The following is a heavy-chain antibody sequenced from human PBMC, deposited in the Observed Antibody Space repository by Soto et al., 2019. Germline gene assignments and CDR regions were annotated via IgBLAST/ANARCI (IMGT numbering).Heavy chain of an antibody. V-gene: IGHV3-23*01. CDR2: ITGGGDNT. D-gene: IGHD3-9*01. CDR1: GFTFTSYA. J-gene: IGHJ4*02. Sequence: EVQLLESGGDLVQPGGSLRLSCAASGFTFTSYAMSWIRQAPVKGLEWVSAITGGGDNTYYADSVKGRFTTSRDNSKNTMYLQMNSLRAVDTAFYYCTQDGGSRDWLTVNWGQGTLVTVSS. CDR3: TQDGGSRDWLTVN.